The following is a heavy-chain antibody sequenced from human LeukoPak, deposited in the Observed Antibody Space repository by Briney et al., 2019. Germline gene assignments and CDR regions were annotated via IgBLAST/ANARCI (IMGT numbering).Heavy chain of an antibody. Sequence: GGSLRLSCAASGFTFSSYSMNWVRQAPGKGLEWVTPISSSSSYIYYADSVKGRFTISRDNAKNSLYLQMNSLRAEDTAVYYCAMDYCSGGSCLGGDYWGQGTLVTVSS. V-gene: IGHV3-21*01. CDR1: GFTFSSYS. J-gene: IGHJ4*02. D-gene: IGHD2-15*01. CDR2: ISSSSSYI. CDR3: AMDYCSGGSCLGGDY.